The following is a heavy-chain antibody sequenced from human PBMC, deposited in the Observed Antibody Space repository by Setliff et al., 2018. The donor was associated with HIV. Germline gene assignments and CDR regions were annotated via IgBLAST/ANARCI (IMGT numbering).Heavy chain of an antibody. D-gene: IGHD6-13*01. CDR2: IRYDESLT. CDR3: AKVGQQLSDWYFDL. J-gene: IGHJ2*01. V-gene: IGHV3-30*02. Sequence: GGSLRLSCAASGLTFSIYVMYWVRTAQGKGLEWVAFIRYDESLTHYADSVEGRFTVTRDNPKNTLYLQMNSLRPEDTAVYYCAKVGQQLSDWYFDLWGRGTLVTVSS. CDR1: GLTFSIYV.